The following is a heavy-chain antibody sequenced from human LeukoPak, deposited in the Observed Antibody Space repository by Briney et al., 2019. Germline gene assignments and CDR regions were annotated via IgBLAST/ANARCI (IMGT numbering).Heavy chain of an antibody. Sequence: ASVKVSCKASGYTFTDYYMHWVRQAPGQGLEWLGWINPNSGGTINAQKFRGRVTMTRDTSISTAYMELSRLRSDDTAVYYCARGPSSSPTDWLDPWGQGTLVTVSS. V-gene: IGHV1-2*02. J-gene: IGHJ5*02. CDR3: ARGPSSSPTDWLDP. CDR1: GYTFTDYY. D-gene: IGHD6-13*01. CDR2: INPNSGGT.